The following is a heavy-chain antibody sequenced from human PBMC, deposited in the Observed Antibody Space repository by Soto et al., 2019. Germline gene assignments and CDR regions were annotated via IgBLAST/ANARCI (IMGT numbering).Heavy chain of an antibody. CDR1: GFTFSSYA. CDR3: AKGGRDCSSTSCRNDAFDI. V-gene: IGHV3-23*01. J-gene: IGHJ3*02. CDR2: ISGSGGST. D-gene: IGHD2-2*01. Sequence: GGSLRLSCAASGFTFSSYAMSWVRQAPGKGLEWVSAISGSGGSTYYADSVKGRFTISRDNSKNTLYLQMNSLRAEDTAVYYCAKGGRDCSSTSCRNDAFDIWGQGTMVTVSS.